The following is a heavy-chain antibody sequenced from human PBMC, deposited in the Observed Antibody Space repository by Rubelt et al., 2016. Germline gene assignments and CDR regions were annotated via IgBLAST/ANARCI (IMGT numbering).Heavy chain of an antibody. CDR1: GFTFSDYW. Sequence: EVQLVESGGGLVQPGGSLRLSCAASGFTFSDYWMAWVRQAPGKGLEWVSVVSASGSGTFYADSVKGRFTISSDNSKNTLYLQMNSLRGEDTAVYDCARPTLMAYEWGQGTLVTVSS. J-gene: IGHJ4*02. CDR3: ARPTLMAYE. V-gene: IGHV3-66*02. D-gene: IGHD5-24*01. CDR2: VVSASGSGT.